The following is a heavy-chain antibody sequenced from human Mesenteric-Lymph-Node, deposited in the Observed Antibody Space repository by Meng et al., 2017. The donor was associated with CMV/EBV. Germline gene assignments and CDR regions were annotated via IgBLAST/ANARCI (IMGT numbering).Heavy chain of an antibody. CDR1: GFTFSSYW. D-gene: IGHD1-26*01. Sequence: GESLKISCAASGFTFSSYWISWVRQAPGKGLEWVANIKQDGSEKYYVDSVKGRFTISRDNAKNSLYLQMNSLRAEDTAVYYCAKELLVGATGYYFDSWGQGTLVTVSS. V-gene: IGHV3-7*01. CDR2: IKQDGSEK. J-gene: IGHJ4*02. CDR3: AKELLVGATGYYFDS.